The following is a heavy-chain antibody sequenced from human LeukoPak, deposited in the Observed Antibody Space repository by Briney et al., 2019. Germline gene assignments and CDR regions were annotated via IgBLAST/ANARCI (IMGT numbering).Heavy chain of an antibody. D-gene: IGHD3-10*01. Sequence: ASVKVSCTASGYTFTGYYMHWVRQAPGQGLEWMRWINPNSGGTNYAQKFQGRVTMTRDTSISTAYMELSRLRSDDTAVYYCAGPFGYYGSGSYPLLLDYWGQGTLVTVSS. J-gene: IGHJ4*02. V-gene: IGHV1-2*02. CDR1: GYTFTGYY. CDR3: AGPFGYYGSGSYPLLLDY. CDR2: INPNSGGT.